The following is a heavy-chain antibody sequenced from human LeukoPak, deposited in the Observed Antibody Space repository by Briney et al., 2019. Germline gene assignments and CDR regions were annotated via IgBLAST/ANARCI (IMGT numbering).Heavy chain of an antibody. CDR1: GFTFSSYA. J-gene: IGHJ6*02. CDR2: ISVIGGST. CDR3: AKGHQLLYPYYYYGMDV. D-gene: IGHD2-2*02. Sequence: GGSLRLSCAASGFTFSSYAMSWVRQAPGKGLEWVSGISVIGGSTYYADSVKGRFTISRDNSKNTLYLQMNSLRAEDTALYYCAKGHQLLYPYYYYGMDVWGQGTTVTVSS. V-gene: IGHV3-23*01.